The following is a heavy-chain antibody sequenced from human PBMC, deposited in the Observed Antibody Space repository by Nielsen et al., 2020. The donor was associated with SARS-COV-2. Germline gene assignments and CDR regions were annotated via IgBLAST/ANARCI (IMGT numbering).Heavy chain of an antibody. Sequence: ASVKVSCKASGYTFTSYDIHWVRQATGQGLEWMGWMNPNSGNTGYAQKFQGRVTMTRNTSISTAYMELSSLRSEDTAVYYCARGSYCSSTSCPHYYYYGMDVWGQGTTVTVSS. CDR1: GYTFTSYD. CDR2: MNPNSGNT. J-gene: IGHJ6*02. D-gene: IGHD2-2*01. V-gene: IGHV1-8*01. CDR3: ARGSYCSSTSCPHYYYYGMDV.